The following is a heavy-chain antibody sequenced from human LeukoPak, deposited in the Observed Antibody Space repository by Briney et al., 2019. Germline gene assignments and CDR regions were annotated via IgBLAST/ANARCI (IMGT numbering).Heavy chain of an antibody. Sequence: EASVKVSCKASGYTFTSYDINWVRQATGQGLEWMGWMNPNSGNTGYAQKFQGRVTMTRNTSISTAYMELSSLRSEDTAVYYCATSGFLEWLTYFDYWGQGTLVTVSS. CDR2: MNPNSGNT. CDR3: ATSGFLEWLTYFDY. J-gene: IGHJ4*02. V-gene: IGHV1-8*01. CDR1: GYTFTSYD. D-gene: IGHD3-3*01.